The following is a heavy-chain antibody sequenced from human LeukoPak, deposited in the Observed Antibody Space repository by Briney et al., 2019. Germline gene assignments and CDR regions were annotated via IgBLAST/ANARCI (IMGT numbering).Heavy chain of an antibody. Sequence: GASVKVSCKASVGTFSSYAISWVRQAPGQGLEWMGRIIPIFGTANYAQKFQGRVTITTDESTSTAYMELSSLRSEDTAVYYCATATDHSSGWLDAFDIWGQGTMVTVSS. CDR1: VGTFSSYA. D-gene: IGHD6-19*01. CDR3: ATATDHSSGWLDAFDI. J-gene: IGHJ3*02. V-gene: IGHV1-69*05. CDR2: IIPIFGTA.